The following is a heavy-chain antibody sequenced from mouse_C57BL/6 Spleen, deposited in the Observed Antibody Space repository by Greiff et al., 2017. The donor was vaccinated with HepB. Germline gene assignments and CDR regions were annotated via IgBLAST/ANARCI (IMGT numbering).Heavy chain of an antibody. CDR1: GYTFTSYW. J-gene: IGHJ1*03. CDR2: IDPSDSYT. Sequence: QVQLQQPGAELVMPGASVKLSCKASGYTFTSYWMHWVKQRPGQGLEWIGEIDPSDSYTNYNQKFKGKSTLTVDKSSSTAYMQLSSLTSEDSAVYYCARRGFYGNYARRYFDVWGTGTTVTVSS. V-gene: IGHV1-69*01. CDR3: ARRGFYGNYARRYFDV. D-gene: IGHD2-1*01.